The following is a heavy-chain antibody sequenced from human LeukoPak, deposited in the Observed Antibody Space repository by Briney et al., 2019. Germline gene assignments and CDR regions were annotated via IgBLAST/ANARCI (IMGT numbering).Heavy chain of an antibody. CDR3: ASSPPYDGALNWFDP. Sequence: PSETLSLTCTVSGDSISSYYWSWIRQPPGKGLEWIGYIYYSGSTNYNPSLKSRVTISVDTSKNQFSLKLSSVTAADTAVYYCASSPPYDGALNWFDPWGQGTLVTVSS. V-gene: IGHV4-59*08. CDR1: GDSISSYY. CDR2: IYYSGST. D-gene: IGHD4-17*01. J-gene: IGHJ5*02.